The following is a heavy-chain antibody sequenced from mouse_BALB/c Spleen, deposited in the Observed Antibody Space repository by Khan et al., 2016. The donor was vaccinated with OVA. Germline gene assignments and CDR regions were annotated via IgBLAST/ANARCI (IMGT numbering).Heavy chain of an antibody. CDR1: GYTFTDYS. CDR2: INTETGEP. Sequence: QIQLVQSGPELRKPGETVKISCKASGYTFTDYSMHWVKQAPGKGLKWMGWINTETGEPTYADDFKGRFVSSLETSASTAYLQINNLKNEDTATYFCARDYYGSREDYFDYWGQGTTLTVSS. J-gene: IGHJ2*01. CDR3: ARDYYGSREDYFDY. V-gene: IGHV9-2-1*01. D-gene: IGHD1-1*01.